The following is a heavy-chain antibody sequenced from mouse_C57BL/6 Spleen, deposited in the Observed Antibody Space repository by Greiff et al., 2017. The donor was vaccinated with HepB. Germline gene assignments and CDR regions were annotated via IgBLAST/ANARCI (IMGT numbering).Heavy chain of an antibody. CDR3: ARGRGWYFDV. CDR2: IDPSDSYT. V-gene: IGHV1-69*01. CDR1: GYTFTSYW. J-gene: IGHJ1*03. Sequence: VKLQQPGAELVMPGASVKLSCKASGYTFTSYWMHWVKQRPGQGLEWIGEIDPSDSYTNYNQKFKGKSTLTVDKSSSTAYMQLSSLTSEDSAVYYCARGRGWYFDVWGTGTTVTVSS.